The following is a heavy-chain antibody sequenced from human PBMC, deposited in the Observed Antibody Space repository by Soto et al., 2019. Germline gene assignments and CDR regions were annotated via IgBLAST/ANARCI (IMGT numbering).Heavy chain of an antibody. Sequence: QLQLQESGPGLVKPSETLSLTCTVSGGSFNSSNYYWGWVRQPPGRGLEWIGNIYYGGSTYYNPSLKSRLTISVDTSRNQFSLKLGSVTAADTAVYYCVRHPYTGNYPKRSFDYWGQGTLVTVSS. CDR1: GGSFNSSNYY. D-gene: IGHD1-26*01. CDR3: VRHPYTGNYPKRSFDY. CDR2: IYYGGST. J-gene: IGHJ4*02. V-gene: IGHV4-39*01.